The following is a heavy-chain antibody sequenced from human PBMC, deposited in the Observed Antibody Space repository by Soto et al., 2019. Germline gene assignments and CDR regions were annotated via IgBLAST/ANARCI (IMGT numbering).Heavy chain of an antibody. V-gene: IGHV3-21*01. Sequence: GGSLRLSCAASGFTFSSYSMNWVRQAPGKGLEWVSSISSSSSYTYYADSVKGRFTISRDNAKNSLYLQMNSLRAEDTAVYYCARDDLNVLRYFDWLLYMDVWGKGTTVTVSS. D-gene: IGHD3-9*01. CDR2: ISSSSSYT. J-gene: IGHJ6*03. CDR3: ARDDLNVLRYFDWLLYMDV. CDR1: GFTFSSYS.